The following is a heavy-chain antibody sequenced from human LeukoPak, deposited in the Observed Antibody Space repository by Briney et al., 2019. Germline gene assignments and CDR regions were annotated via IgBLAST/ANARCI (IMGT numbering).Heavy chain of an antibody. J-gene: IGHJ4*02. CDR2: IYYSGST. D-gene: IGHD3-10*01. Sequence: PSETLSLTCTVSGGSISSYYWSWIRQPPGKGLEWIGYIYYSGSTNYNPSLKSRVTISVDKSKNQFSLKLSSVTAADTAVYYCARLLWFGESYYFDYWGQGTLVTVSS. CDR3: ARLLWFGESYYFDY. V-gene: IGHV4-59*12. CDR1: GGSISSYY.